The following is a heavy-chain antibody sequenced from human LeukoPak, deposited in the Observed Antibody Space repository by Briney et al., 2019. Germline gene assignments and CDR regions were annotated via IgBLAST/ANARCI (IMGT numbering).Heavy chain of an antibody. D-gene: IGHD3-22*01. CDR2: INSGGTVT. V-gene: IGHV3-74*01. Sequence: PGGSLRLSCAASGFTFSDFWMHWVRQAPGKGLVWVSRINSGGTVTNYADSVKGRLTISRDNAKNSLYLQMNSLRAEDTAVYYCARDSYDEHRHDYWGQGTLVTVSS. J-gene: IGHJ4*02. CDR3: ARDSYDEHRHDY. CDR1: GFTFSDFW.